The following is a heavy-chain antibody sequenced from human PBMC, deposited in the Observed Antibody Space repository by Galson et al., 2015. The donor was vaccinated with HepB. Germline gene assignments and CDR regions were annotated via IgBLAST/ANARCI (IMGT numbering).Heavy chain of an antibody. CDR1: GGTFSSYT. CDR2: IIPILGIA. J-gene: IGHJ4*02. CDR3: ARGWGGAAAGHFDY. D-gene: IGHD6-13*01. Sequence: SVKVSCKASGGTFSSYTISWVRQAPGQGLEWMGRIIPILGIANYAQKFQGRVTITADKSTSTAYMELSSLRSEDTAVYYCARGWGGAAAGHFDYWGQGTLVTVSS. V-gene: IGHV1-69*02.